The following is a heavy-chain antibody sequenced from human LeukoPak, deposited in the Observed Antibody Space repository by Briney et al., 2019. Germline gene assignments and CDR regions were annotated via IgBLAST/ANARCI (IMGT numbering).Heavy chain of an antibody. Sequence: SQTLSLTCAISGDSVSSNSAAWNWIRQSPSRGLEWLGRTYYRSKWYNDYAVSVNSRITINPDTSKNQFSLQLNSVTPEDTAVYFCAANLGYCSGGSCFSWFDPWGQGTLVTVSS. CDR3: AANLGYCSGGSCFSWFDP. CDR1: GDSVSSNSAA. D-gene: IGHD2-15*01. J-gene: IGHJ5*02. V-gene: IGHV6-1*01. CDR2: TYYRSKWYN.